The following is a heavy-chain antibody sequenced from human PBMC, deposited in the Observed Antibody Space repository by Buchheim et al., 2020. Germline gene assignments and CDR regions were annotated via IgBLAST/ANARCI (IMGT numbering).Heavy chain of an antibody. V-gene: IGHV3-7*01. CDR2: VKTAGSEM. J-gene: IGHJ6*02. CDR3: ARECHSRNYYDGMDV. D-gene: IGHD1-14*01. CDR1: GFIFSGYW. Sequence: EVQLVESGGGLVQPGGSLRLSCAASGFIFSGYWMSWVRQAPGKGLEWVAYVKTAGSEMYYVDSVKGRFTISRDNAKNSLYLQMNSLRAEDTAVYYWARECHSRNYYDGMDVWGQGTT.